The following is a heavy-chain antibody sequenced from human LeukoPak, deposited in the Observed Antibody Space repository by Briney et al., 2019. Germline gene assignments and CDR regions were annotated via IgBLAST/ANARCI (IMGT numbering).Heavy chain of an antibody. Sequence: GGSLRLSCAASGFTFSSYAVSWVRQAPGKGLEWVSLISGSGDNTYYVDSVKGRFTISRDNSKNTLYLQMNSLRAEDTAVYYCATSDFLGDWAFDYWGQGTLVTVSS. CDR1: GFTFSSYA. V-gene: IGHV3-23*01. CDR3: ATSDFLGDWAFDY. J-gene: IGHJ4*02. D-gene: IGHD3/OR15-3a*01. CDR2: ISGSGDNT.